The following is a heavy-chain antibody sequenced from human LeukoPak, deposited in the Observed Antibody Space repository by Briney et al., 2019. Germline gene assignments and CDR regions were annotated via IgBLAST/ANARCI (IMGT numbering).Heavy chain of an antibody. CDR2: INHAGTT. Sequence: PSETLSLTCIVSGYSISSGQYWGWIRQSPGKGLDWIGIINHAGTTFDNPALKSRLTISVDTSKNQFSLKLNSVTAADTAIYYCARAKDAYGATDSWGQGTLVTVSS. J-gene: IGHJ5*02. CDR1: GYSISSGQY. V-gene: IGHV4-38-2*02. D-gene: IGHD1-26*01. CDR3: ARAKDAYGATDS.